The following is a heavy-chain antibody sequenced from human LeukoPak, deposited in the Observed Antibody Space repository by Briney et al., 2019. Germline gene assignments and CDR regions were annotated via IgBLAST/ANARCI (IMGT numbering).Heavy chain of an antibody. J-gene: IGHJ4*02. Sequence: GGALRLSCADSGFTFSSYAMSCVRQAPGKGLEWVSGISGSGGSTYYADSVKGRFTISRDNSRNTLYLQMNSPRAEDTAVYYCAILPGYSSGWYEVNYWGQGTLVTVSS. V-gene: IGHV3-23*01. CDR3: AILPGYSSGWYEVNY. CDR1: GFTFSSYA. CDR2: ISGSGGST. D-gene: IGHD6-13*01.